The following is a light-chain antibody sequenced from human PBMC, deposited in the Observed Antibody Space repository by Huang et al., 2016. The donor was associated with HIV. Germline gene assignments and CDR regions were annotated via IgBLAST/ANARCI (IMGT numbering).Light chain of an antibody. CDR3: QQRSDWLS. J-gene: IGKJ4*01. CDR2: DAS. V-gene: IGKV3-11*01. Sequence: IVLTQSPATLSFFPGQRVTLSCRASQTIGDNLAWYQHKPGQSPKLLIYDASHRATGIPDRFSGGGSGTDFTLTNSSLEPEDFAVYYCQQRSDWLSFGGGTRV. CDR1: QTIGDN.